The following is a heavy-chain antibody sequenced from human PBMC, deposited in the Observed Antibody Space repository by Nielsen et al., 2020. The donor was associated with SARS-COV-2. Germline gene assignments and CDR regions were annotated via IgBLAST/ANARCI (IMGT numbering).Heavy chain of an antibody. D-gene: IGHD1-26*01. CDR2: IRYDGSNK. J-gene: IGHJ3*02. CDR3: AGELLLEFDI. V-gene: IGHV3-30*02. Sequence: GESLKISCAASGFTFSSYGMHWVRQAPGKGLEWVAVIRYDGSNKYYADSVKGRFTISRDNSKNTLYLQMNSLRAEDTAVYYCAGELLLEFDIWGQGTMVTVSS. CDR1: GFTFSSYG.